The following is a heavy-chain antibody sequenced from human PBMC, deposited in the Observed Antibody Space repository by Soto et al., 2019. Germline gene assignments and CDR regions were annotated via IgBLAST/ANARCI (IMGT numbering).Heavy chain of an antibody. D-gene: IGHD3-22*01. J-gene: IGHJ4*02. CDR3: ARDRDYYDSSGYHY. V-gene: IGHV3-33*01. CDR1: GFTFSSYG. CDR2: IWYDGSNK. Sequence: PGGSLRLSCAASGFTFSSYGMHWVRQAPGKGLEWVAVIWYDGSNKYYADSVKGRFTISRDNSKNTLYLQMNSLRAEDAAVYYCARDRDYYDSSGYHYWGQGTLVTVS.